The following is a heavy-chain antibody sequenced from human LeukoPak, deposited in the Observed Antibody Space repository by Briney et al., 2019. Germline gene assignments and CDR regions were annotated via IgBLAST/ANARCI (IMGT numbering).Heavy chain of an antibody. J-gene: IGHJ4*02. Sequence: SQTLSLTCTVSGASISSGAYSWSWVRQHPGKGLEWIAYIYYSGNTYYNPSLKRRVTISVDTSKNQFSLKLSSVTAADTAVYYCARTITIFGALGYFDYWGQGTLVTVSS. CDR2: IYYSGNT. V-gene: IGHV4-31*03. D-gene: IGHD3-3*01. CDR1: GASISSGAYS. CDR3: ARTITIFGALGYFDY.